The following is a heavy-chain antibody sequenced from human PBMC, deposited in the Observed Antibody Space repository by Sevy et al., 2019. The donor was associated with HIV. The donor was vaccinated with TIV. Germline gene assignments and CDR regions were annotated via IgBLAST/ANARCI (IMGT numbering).Heavy chain of an antibody. V-gene: IGHV4-59*12. D-gene: IGHD3-10*01. Sequence: SETLSLTCTVSGASISTYVWTWIRQPPGKGLEWVGDFFYTGNPNYNPSLSSRVTISGDTSKNQFSLTLSSVTAADTAVDYCATGAGVSKSDFWGQGTLVTVSS. CDR3: ATGAGVSKSDF. CDR1: GASISTYV. CDR2: FFYTGNP. J-gene: IGHJ4*02.